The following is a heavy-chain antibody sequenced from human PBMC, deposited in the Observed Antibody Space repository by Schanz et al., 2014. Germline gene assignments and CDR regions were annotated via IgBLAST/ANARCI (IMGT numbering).Heavy chain of an antibody. Sequence: EVQLVESGGGLVQPGGSLRLSCTASGFTFSDYWMSWVRQAPGKGLEWVSYISSSSSTRYYADSVKGRFTISRDNAKNSLFLQMNSLRAEDTAVYYCARKVVATIGGYYDNWGQGTLVIVSA. V-gene: IGHV3-48*01. CDR2: ISSSSSTR. CDR3: ARKVVATIGGYYDN. J-gene: IGHJ4*02. D-gene: IGHD5-12*01. CDR1: GFTFSDYW.